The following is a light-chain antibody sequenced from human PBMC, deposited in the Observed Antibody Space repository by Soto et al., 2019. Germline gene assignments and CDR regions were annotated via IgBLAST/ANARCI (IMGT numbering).Light chain of an antibody. V-gene: IGLV2-14*01. Sequence: QSALTQPASVSGSPGQSITISCSGSSNDVGRYNYVSWHEQHPGKAPKLIIYDVSNRPSGVSSRFSGSKSGNTASLTISGLQAEDEADYFCSSYTSSNILVFGGGTKVTVL. CDR1: SNDVGRYNY. J-gene: IGLJ3*02. CDR2: DVS. CDR3: SSYTSSNILV.